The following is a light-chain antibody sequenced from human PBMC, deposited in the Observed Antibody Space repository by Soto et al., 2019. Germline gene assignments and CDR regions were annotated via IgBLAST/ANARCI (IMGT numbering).Light chain of an antibody. CDR2: GAS. V-gene: IGKV3-20*01. CDR3: QQYGNSPYT. CDR1: QSVSSNY. J-gene: IGKJ2*01. Sequence: EIVLTQSPGTLSLSPGERATLSCRASQSVSSNYLTWYQQKHGQAPRLLIYGASSRAIGIPDRFSGSGAGTDFTLTISRLEPEDFAVYYCQQYGNSPYTFGQGTKLEIK.